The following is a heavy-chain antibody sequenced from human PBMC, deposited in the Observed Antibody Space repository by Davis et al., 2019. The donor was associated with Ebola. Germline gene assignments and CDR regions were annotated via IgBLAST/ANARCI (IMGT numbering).Heavy chain of an antibody. Sequence: PGGSLRLSCAASGFTFSSYAMHWVRQAPGKGLEWVAVISYDGSNKYYADSVKGRFTISRDNSKNTLYLQMNSLRAEDTAVYYCAKDGGHIVVVTATPNYWGQGTLVTVSS. CDR3: AKDGGHIVVVTATPNY. CDR1: GFTFSSYA. D-gene: IGHD2-21*02. J-gene: IGHJ4*02. CDR2: ISYDGSNK. V-gene: IGHV3-30-3*01.